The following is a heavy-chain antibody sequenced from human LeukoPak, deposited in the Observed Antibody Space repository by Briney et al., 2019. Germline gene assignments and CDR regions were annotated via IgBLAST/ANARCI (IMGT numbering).Heavy chain of an antibody. Sequence: GGSLRLSCAASGFTFSSYWMSWVSQAPGKGLEWVANIKQDGSEKYYVDSVKGRFTISRDNAKNSLYLQMNSLRAEDTAVYYCARAGVLVYATPGGFDYWGQGTLVTVSS. CDR2: IKQDGSEK. V-gene: IGHV3-7*01. CDR3: ARAGVLVYATPGGFDY. D-gene: IGHD2-8*01. CDR1: GFTFSSYW. J-gene: IGHJ4*02.